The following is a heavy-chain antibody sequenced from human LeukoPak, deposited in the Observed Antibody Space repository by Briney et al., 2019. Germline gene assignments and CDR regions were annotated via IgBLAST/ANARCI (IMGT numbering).Heavy chain of an antibody. CDR1: GFTFADYA. J-gene: IGHJ4*02. D-gene: IGHD4-23*01. CDR2: ISWNSGSI. CDR3: AKDMAYGGNSYLDY. Sequence: GRSLRLSCAASGFTFADYAMNWVRQAPGQGLEWVSGISWNSGSIGYADSVKGRFTISRDNAKNSLYLHMNSLRAEDTALYYCAKDMAYGGNSYLDYWGQGTLVTVSS. V-gene: IGHV3-9*01.